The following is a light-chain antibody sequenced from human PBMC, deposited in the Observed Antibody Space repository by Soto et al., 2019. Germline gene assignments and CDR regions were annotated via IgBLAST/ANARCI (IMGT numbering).Light chain of an antibody. J-gene: IGLJ2*01. CDR3: QVWSAHVL. V-gene: IGLV3-21*02. CDR1: NIGIKS. CDR2: DDR. Sequence: SYELTQPPSVSVAPGQTASITYGGNNIGIKSVHWYQQKPGQAPVLVVYDDRARPSGIPERFSGSNSGNTATLTISRVEAGDEADYHCQVWSAHVLFGGGTKLTVL.